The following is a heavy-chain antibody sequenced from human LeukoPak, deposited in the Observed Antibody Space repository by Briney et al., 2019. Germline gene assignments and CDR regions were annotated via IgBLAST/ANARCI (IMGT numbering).Heavy chain of an antibody. CDR1: VVTFSIYG. V-gene: IGHV3-30*02. CDR3: AKAGGDRSSWYVSVRYYYYYRDV. CDR2: IRYDGSNK. Sequence: PGRTLRLSCAASVVTFSIYGTHCVPGAPGKGLEWGTCIRYDGSNKYYTDSSKGRFTNPRDNSKNTLYLQMNRLRAEDTAVYYCAKAGGDRSSWYVSVRYYYYYRDVWGKGTTVTISS. J-gene: IGHJ6*03. D-gene: IGHD6-13*01.